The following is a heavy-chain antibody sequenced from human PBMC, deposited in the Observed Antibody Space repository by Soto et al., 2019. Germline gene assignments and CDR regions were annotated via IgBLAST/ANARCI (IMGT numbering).Heavy chain of an antibody. D-gene: IGHD3-10*01. V-gene: IGHV3-64*01. CDR2: ISSNGGST. Sequence: GGSLRLSCAASGFTFSSYAMHWVRQAPGKGLEYVSAISSNGGSTYYANSVKGGFTISRDNSKNTLYLQMGSLRAEDMAVYYCARGFGHTYYYYYMDVWGKGTTVTVSS. CDR1: GFTFSSYA. CDR3: ARGFGHTYYYYYMDV. J-gene: IGHJ6*03.